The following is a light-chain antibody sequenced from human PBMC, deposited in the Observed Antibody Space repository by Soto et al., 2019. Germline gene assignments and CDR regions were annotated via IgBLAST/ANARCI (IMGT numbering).Light chain of an antibody. J-gene: IGLJ2*01. CDR2: EDN. CDR1: SGSIASNY. Sequence: NFMLTQPHSVSESPGKTVTISCTRSSGSIASNYVQWYQQRPGSSPTTVIYEDNQRPSGVPDPFSGSIDSSANSASLTVSGLKTEYEADYYCQSYDSSIVFGGGTKLTVL. CDR3: QSYDSSIV. V-gene: IGLV6-57*01.